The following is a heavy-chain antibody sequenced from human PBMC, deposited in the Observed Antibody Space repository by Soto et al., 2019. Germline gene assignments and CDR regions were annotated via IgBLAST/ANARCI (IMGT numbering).Heavy chain of an antibody. CDR2: IIPILGIA. CDR1: GGTFSSYT. V-gene: IGHV1-69*02. CDR3: ARGVAVAGKLDY. D-gene: IGHD6-19*01. Sequence: QVQLVQSGAEVKKPGSSVKVSCKASGGTFSSYTISWVRQAPGQGLEWMGRIIPILGIANYAQKFQGRVTITADKSTSTAYMELSSLRSEDTAVYYWARGVAVAGKLDYWGQGTLVTVSS. J-gene: IGHJ4*02.